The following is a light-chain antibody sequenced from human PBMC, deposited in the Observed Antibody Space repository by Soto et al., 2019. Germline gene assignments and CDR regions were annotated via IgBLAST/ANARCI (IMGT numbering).Light chain of an antibody. CDR1: SSNIGSNP. CDR2: SNI. CDR3: AAWDASLDAYV. V-gene: IGLV1-44*01. J-gene: IGLJ1*01. Sequence: QSVLTQPPSASGSPGQRVTISCSGSSSNIGSNPVNWYQQLPGTAPKLFIYSNIQRPSGVPDRSSGSKSGTSASLTISGLQSEDEADYYCAAWDASLDAYVFGTGTKVTVL.